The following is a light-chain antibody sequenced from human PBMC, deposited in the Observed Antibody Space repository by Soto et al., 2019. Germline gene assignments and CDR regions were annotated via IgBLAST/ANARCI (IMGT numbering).Light chain of an antibody. CDR2: GAS. CDR1: QSVSSSY. V-gene: IGKV3-20*01. CDR3: QQYGSSPET. Sequence: EIVLTQSPGTRSLSPGERATLCCMSSQSVSSSYLAWYQQKPGQAPRLLIYGASSRATGIPDRFSGSGSGTDFTLTISRLEPEDFAVYYCQQYGSSPETFGQGTKVDIK. J-gene: IGKJ1*01.